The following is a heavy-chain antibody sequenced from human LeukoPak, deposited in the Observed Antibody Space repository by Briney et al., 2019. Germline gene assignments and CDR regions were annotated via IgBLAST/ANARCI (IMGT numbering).Heavy chain of an antibody. D-gene: IGHD5-18*01. CDR3: ARVPPVDSTRIDF. Sequence: SETLSLTCTVSGXSISGYYWNWIPQPPGKGLEWIGRIHYSGSTNYKPSLKSRATISVDTSRNQFSLKLSSVTAADTAVYYCARVPPVDSTRIDFWGQGTLVTVSS. CDR2: IHYSGST. V-gene: IGHV4-59*01. J-gene: IGHJ4*02. CDR1: GXSISGYY.